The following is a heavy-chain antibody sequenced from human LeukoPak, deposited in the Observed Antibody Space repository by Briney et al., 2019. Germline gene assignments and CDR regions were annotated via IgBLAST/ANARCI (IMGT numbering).Heavy chain of an antibody. D-gene: IGHD6-13*01. J-gene: IGHJ4*02. Sequence: PGGSLRLSCAASGFTFSNYWMHWVRQAPGKGLVWVSRINSDGTSRSYADSVKGRFTISRDNAKNTLYLQMNSLRAEDTSVYYCARDGSWSYNFDSWGQRALVTVSS. V-gene: IGHV3-74*01. CDR3: ARDGSWSYNFDS. CDR1: GFTFSNYW. CDR2: INSDGTSR.